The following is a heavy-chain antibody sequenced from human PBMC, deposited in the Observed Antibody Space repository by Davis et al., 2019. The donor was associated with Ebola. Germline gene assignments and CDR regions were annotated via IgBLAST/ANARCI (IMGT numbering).Heavy chain of an antibody. Sequence: AASVKVSCKASGYTFTSYYMHWVRQAPGQGLEWMGRIIPILGIANYAQKFQGRVTITADKSTSTAYMELSSLRSEDTAVYYCAREGYCSSTSCLYWFDPWGQGTLVTVSS. D-gene: IGHD2-2*01. CDR3: AREGYCSSTSCLYWFDP. CDR2: IIPILGIA. J-gene: IGHJ5*02. V-gene: IGHV1-69*04. CDR1: GYTFTSYY.